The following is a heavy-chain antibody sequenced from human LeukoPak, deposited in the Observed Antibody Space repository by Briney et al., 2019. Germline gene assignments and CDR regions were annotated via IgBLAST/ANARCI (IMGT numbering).Heavy chain of an antibody. CDR1: GGSFSSYY. V-gene: IGHV4-59*12. J-gene: IGHJ6*02. CDR2: IYYSGST. CDR3: ARDRVNYYYYGMDV. Sequence: SETLSLTCAVYGGSFSSYYWSWIRQPPGKGLEWIGYIYYSGSTNYNPSLKSRVTISVDTSKNQFSLKLSSVTAADTAVYYCARDRVNYYYYGMDVWGQGTTVTVSS.